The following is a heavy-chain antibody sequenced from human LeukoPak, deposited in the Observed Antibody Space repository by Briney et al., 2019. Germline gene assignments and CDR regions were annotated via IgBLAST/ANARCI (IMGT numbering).Heavy chain of an antibody. CDR1: GFTFSSYW. CDR2: IKQDGSEK. CDR3: ARGGDFWSGYFYYFDY. D-gene: IGHD3-3*01. J-gene: IGHJ4*02. V-gene: IGHV3-7*01. Sequence: GGSLRLSCAASGFTFSSYWMSWVRQAPGKRLEWVANIKQDGSEKYYVDSVKGRFTISRDDAKNSLYLQMNSLRAEDTAVYYCARGGDFWSGYFYYFDYWGQGTLVTVSS.